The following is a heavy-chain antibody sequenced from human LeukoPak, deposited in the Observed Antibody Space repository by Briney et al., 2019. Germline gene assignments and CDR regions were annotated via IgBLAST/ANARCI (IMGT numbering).Heavy chain of an antibody. D-gene: IGHD2-2*01. CDR1: ALSFSNHW. J-gene: IGHJ5*02. CDR2: INRVGSEN. CDR3: ARDGGSRTADP. V-gene: IGHV3-7*01. Sequence: AGSLRLSCAASALSFSNHWMTWVRQAPGNWLGWVAKINRVGSENYYVDSVKGRFTICRDNAKNSLYLQMNSLRAEDTAVYYCARDGGSRTADPWGQGTLVTVSS.